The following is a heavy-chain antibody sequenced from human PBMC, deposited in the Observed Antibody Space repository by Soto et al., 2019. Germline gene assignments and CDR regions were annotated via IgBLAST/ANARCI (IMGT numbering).Heavy chain of an antibody. D-gene: IGHD2-21*01. V-gene: IGHV3-23*01. J-gene: IGHJ4*02. CDR3: AAVWHIVVQAFGY. CDR1: GFTFSSYA. Sequence: GESLKISCAASGFTFSSYAMSWVRQAPGKGLEWVSAISGSGGSTYYADSVKGRFTISRDNSKNTLYLQMNSLRAEDTAVYYCAAVWHIVVQAFGYWGQGTLATVSS. CDR2: ISGSGGST.